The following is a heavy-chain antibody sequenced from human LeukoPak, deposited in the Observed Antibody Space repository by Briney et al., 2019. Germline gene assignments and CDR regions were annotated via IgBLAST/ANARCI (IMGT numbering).Heavy chain of an antibody. Sequence: PGGSLRLSCAAFGFIVRSNQINWVRQAPGKGLEWVSITYRGDNTYYADSGKGGLIISREDYKKKLVLQRNDRESEDTAVYYCARERPDSRNLDSWGRGALVTVSS. CDR1: GFIVRSNQ. CDR2: TYRGDNT. D-gene: IGHD1-14*01. CDR3: ARERPDSRNLDS. J-gene: IGHJ4*02. V-gene: IGHV3-66*01.